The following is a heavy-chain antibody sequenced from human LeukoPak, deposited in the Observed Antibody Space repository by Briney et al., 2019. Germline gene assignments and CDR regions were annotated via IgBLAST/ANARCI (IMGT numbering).Heavy chain of an antibody. J-gene: IGHJ4*02. V-gene: IGHV3-33*08. D-gene: IGHD4-23*01. CDR3: ACDYGGNSGVDY. CDR2: IWFDGSDK. CDR1: GFTFSSYW. Sequence: GGSLRLSCAASGFTFSSYWMSWVRQAPGKGLEWVTFIWFDGSDKYYADSVKGRFTISRDNSKNTLYLQMNSLRAEDTAVYYCACDYGGNSGVDYWGQGTLVTVSS.